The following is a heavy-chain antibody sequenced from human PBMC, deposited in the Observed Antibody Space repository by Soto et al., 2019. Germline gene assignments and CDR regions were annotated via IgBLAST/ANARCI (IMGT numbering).Heavy chain of an antibody. CDR2: ISPYSHNT. CDR1: GYTFNYYA. CDR3: ARDNRLNPSFYGMDV. D-gene: IGHD3-16*02. J-gene: IGHJ6*02. Sequence: QVQLVQSGPEVKKPGASVKVSCKASGYTFNYYAISWVRQAPGQGLEWMGWISPYSHNTNYAQKLQGRVTMTTDTFTNKAYMELRSLKSDDTAVYYCARDNRLNPSFYGMDVWGQGTTVAVSS. V-gene: IGHV1-18*01.